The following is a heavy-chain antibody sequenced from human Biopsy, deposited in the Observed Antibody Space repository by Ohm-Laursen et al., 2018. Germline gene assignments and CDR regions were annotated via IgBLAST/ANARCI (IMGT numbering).Heavy chain of an antibody. Sequence: PSDTLSLTCTVSGVSINTGGYYWTWIRQHPGTGLEWIGYIRYSGNTLYNPSLKSRLTISVDTSRNQFSLKLTSVTAADTALYYCTRARGGKIYGLWGQGTLVTVSS. CDR3: TRARGGKIYGL. J-gene: IGHJ4*02. CDR1: GVSINTGGYY. V-gene: IGHV4-31*03. D-gene: IGHD3-16*01. CDR2: IRYSGNT.